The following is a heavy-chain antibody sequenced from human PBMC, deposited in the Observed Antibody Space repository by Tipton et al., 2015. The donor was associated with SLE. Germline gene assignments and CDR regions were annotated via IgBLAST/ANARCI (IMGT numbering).Heavy chain of an antibody. Sequence: TLSLTCTVSGGSISSGSYYWSWIRQPPGKGLEWIGGIYHSGSTYSNPALKSRVTISVDTSKNQFSLKLSSVTAADTAVYYCARGSGYCSGGSCYPNWFDPWGQGTLVTVSS. CDR3: ARGSGYCSGGSCYPNWFDP. CDR1: GGSISSGSYY. J-gene: IGHJ5*02. CDR2: IYHSGST. V-gene: IGHV4-39*07. D-gene: IGHD2-15*01.